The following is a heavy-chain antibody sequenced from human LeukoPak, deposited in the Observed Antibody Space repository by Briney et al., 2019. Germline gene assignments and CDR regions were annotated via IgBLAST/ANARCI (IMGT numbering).Heavy chain of an antibody. V-gene: IGHV4-59*12. CDR1: GGSISSYY. Sequence: ASETLSLTCTVSGGSISSYYWSWIRQPPGKGLEWIGYIYYSGSTYYNPSLKSRVTISVDTSKNQFSLKLSSVTAADTAVYYCARERYGDYYDYWGQGTLVTVSS. J-gene: IGHJ4*02. CDR3: ARERYGDYYDY. CDR2: IYYSGST. D-gene: IGHD4-17*01.